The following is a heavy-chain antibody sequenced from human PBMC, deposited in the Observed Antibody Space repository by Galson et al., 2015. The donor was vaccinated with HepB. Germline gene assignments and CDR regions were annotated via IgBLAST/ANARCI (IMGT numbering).Heavy chain of an antibody. J-gene: IGHJ6*02. V-gene: IGHV3-23*01. Sequence: SLRLSCAASGFTFSSYAMSWVRQAPGKGLEWVSDISGSGSSTYYADSVKGRFTISRDNSKNTLYLQMNSLRAEDTALYYCAKRGLWERYYYYGMDVWGQGTTVTVSS. CDR1: GFTFSSYA. CDR3: AKRGLWERYYYYGMDV. CDR2: ISGSGSST. D-gene: IGHD3-16*01.